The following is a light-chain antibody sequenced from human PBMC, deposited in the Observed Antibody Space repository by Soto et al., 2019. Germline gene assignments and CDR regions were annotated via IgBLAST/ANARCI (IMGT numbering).Light chain of an antibody. J-gene: IGKJ5*01. CDR2: KVS. CDR3: MQGTHWPIT. Sequence: EVVMTQSPLSLPVTLGQPASISCTSSQSLVYSDGNTNLNRVQQRTGKSPRRRIYKVSNRDSGVPDRFSGSGSGADFALKISRVEAEDVGVYYCMQGTHWPITFGQGTRLETK. CDR1: QSLVYSDGNTN. V-gene: IGKV2-30*01.